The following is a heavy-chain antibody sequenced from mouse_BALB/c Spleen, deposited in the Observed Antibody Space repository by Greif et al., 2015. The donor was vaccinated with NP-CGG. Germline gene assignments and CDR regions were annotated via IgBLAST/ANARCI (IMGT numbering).Heavy chain of an antibody. CDR3: ARGDTMMTTRGAWFAY. J-gene: IGHJ3*01. Sequence: QVQLQQSGAELVRPGTSVKISCKASGYTFTNYWLGWVKQRPGHGLEWIGDINPGGGYTNYNEKFKGKATLTADTSSSTAYMQLGILTSGDSAVYFCARGDTMMTTRGAWFAYWGQGTLVTVSA. CDR1: GYTFTNYW. CDR2: INPGGGYT. V-gene: IGHV1-63*02. D-gene: IGHD2-4*01.